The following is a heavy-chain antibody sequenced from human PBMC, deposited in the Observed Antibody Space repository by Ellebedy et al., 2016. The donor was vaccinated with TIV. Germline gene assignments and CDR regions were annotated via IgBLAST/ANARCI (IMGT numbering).Heavy chain of an antibody. D-gene: IGHD2-15*01. CDR1: GFTFTSSA. Sequence: AASVKVSCKASGFTFTSSAMQWVRQARGQRLEWIGWIVVGSGNTNYAQKFQERVTITRDMSTSTAYMELSSLRSEDTAVYYCAREMGYCSGGSCYARLYYYNAMDVWGQGTTITVSS. V-gene: IGHV1-58*02. CDR3: AREMGYCSGGSCYARLYYYNAMDV. J-gene: IGHJ6*02. CDR2: IVVGSGNT.